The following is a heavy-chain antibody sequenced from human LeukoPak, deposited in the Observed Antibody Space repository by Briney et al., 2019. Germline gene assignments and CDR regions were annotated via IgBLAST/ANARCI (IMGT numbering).Heavy chain of an antibody. CDR2: IYPGDSDT. V-gene: IGHV5-51*01. CDR1: GYSFANYR. Sequence: GESLKISCKGSGYSFANYRIGWVRQMPGKGLEWMGIIYPGDSDTRYSPSFQGQVTISADKSISTAYLQWSSLKASDTAMYYCARLGLLGYCSSTSCSSFDYWGQGTLVTVSS. J-gene: IGHJ4*02. D-gene: IGHD2-2*01. CDR3: ARLGLLGYCSSTSCSSFDY.